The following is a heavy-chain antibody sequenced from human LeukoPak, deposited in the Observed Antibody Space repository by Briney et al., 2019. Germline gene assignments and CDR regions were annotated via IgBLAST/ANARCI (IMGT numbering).Heavy chain of an antibody. Sequence: ASVKVSCKASGYTFTSYDINWVRQATGQGLEWMGWMNPNSGNTGYAQKFQGRVTITADKSTSTAYMELSSLRSEDTAVYYCAIGGYSYGPDDYWGQGTLVTVSS. CDR1: GYTFTSYD. CDR3: AIGGYSYGPDDY. J-gene: IGHJ4*02. CDR2: MNPNSGNT. D-gene: IGHD5-18*01. V-gene: IGHV1-8*01.